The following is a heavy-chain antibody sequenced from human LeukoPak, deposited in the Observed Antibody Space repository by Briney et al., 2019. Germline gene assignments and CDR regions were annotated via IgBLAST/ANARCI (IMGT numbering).Heavy chain of an antibody. CDR3: ATDPSRGNNFPEYFQH. D-gene: IGHD5-24*01. V-gene: IGHV3-23*01. CDR2: IRHSGGKT. Sequence: GGSLRLSCTASGFTFSNFAMSWVRQAPGKGLEWVSSIRHSGGKTYYADSVKGRITISRDNSRNTLYLQMNSLRAEDTAVYYCATDPSRGNNFPEYFQHWGQGTLVTISS. J-gene: IGHJ1*01. CDR1: GFTFSNFA.